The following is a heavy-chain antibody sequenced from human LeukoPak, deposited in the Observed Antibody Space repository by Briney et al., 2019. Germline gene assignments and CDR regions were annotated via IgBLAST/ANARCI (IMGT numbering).Heavy chain of an antibody. V-gene: IGHV2-5*01. D-gene: IGHD5-18*01. Sequence: SGXXLVNPTQTLXLTCXXXXXSLSTSGVXXXXXXXXXXXXXXXLAXXXXXDXXRXXXSXKSRLTITKDTSKNXVVLTMTNMXXXDTATYYCAHRREYRYGVFDYWGQGTLVTVSS. J-gene: IGHJ4*02. CDR2: XXXXDXX. CDR3: AHRREYRYGVFDY. CDR1: XXSLSTSGVX.